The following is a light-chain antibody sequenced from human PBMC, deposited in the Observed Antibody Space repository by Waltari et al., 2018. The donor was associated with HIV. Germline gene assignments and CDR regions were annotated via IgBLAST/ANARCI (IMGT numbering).Light chain of an antibody. CDR2: GAF. CDR3: QQYHNWPLT. Sequence: ETVMTQSPATLSVSPGERATLSCRARQSVGSNLAWYQQKPGQAPRLLVYGAFTRATGIPARFSGSGSGTEFTLTISSLQSEDFAVYSCQQYHNWPLTFGGGTKVRSN. V-gene: IGKV3-15*01. J-gene: IGKJ4*01. CDR1: QSVGSN.